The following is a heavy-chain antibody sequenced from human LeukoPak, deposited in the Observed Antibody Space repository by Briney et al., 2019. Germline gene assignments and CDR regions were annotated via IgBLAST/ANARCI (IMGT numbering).Heavy chain of an antibody. Sequence: SQTLSLTCAISGDSVSSNSAAWNWTRQSPSRGLEWLGRTYYRSKWYNDYAVSVESRITINPDTSKNQFSLQLNSVSPEDTAVYYCARDIGDEQLVSFDCWGQGTLVTVSS. CDR3: ARDIGDEQLVSFDC. CDR2: TYYRSKWYN. D-gene: IGHD6-13*01. CDR1: GDSVSSNSAA. V-gene: IGHV6-1*01. J-gene: IGHJ4*02.